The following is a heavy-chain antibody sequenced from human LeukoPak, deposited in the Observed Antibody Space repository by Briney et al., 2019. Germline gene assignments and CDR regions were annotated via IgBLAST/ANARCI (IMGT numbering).Heavy chain of an antibody. CDR3: ARYGSGQPHDICRFDP. Sequence: SETLSLTCTVSGGSISSYYWSWIRQPPGKGLEWIGFIYYTGTTSYNPSLKSRVTMSLDTSQNQFSLKLTSLTAADTAVYYCARYGSGQPHDICRFDPWGQGTLVTVSS. D-gene: IGHD3-10*01. V-gene: IGHV4-59*01. CDR2: IYYTGTT. J-gene: IGHJ5*02. CDR1: GGSISSYY.